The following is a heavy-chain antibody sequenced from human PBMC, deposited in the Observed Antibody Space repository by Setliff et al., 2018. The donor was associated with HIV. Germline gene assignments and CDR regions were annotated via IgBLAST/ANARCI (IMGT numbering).Heavy chain of an antibody. CDR3: ARDGIMVDY. CDR1: GGSISSHY. D-gene: IGHD3-16*01. CDR2: ISSSSSTI. J-gene: IGHJ4*02. V-gene: IGHV3-48*01. Sequence: ETLSLTCTVSGGSISSHYWSWVRQAPGKGLEWVSYISSSSSTIYYADSVKGRFTISRDNAKNSLYLHMNSLRAEDTAVYYCARDGIMVDYWGQGTLVTVSS.